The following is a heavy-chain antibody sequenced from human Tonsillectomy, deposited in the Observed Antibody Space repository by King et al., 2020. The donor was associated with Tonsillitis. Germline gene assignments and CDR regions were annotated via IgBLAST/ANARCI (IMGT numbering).Heavy chain of an antibody. V-gene: IGHV3-30*18. D-gene: IGHD3-10*01. CDR1: GFTFSSYG. Sequence: GQLVQSGGGVVQPGRSLRLSCAASGFTFSSYGMHWVRQAPGKGLEWVAVISYDGSDKYYPDSVKGRFTISRDNSKNTLYLQINSLRAEDTAVYYCAKDERTGSPNWAYDYWGQGTLVTVSS. CDR2: ISYDGSDK. CDR3: AKDERTGSPNWAYDY. J-gene: IGHJ4*02.